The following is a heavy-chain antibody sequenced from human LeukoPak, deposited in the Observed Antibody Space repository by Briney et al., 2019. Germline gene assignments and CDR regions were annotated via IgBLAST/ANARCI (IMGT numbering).Heavy chain of an antibody. Sequence: SETLSLTSAVYGGSFSGYYWSWIRQPTGKGLEWIGEINHSGSTNYNPSLKSRVTISVDTSKNQFSLKLSSVTAADTAVYYCASTPLAYCGGDCYHFDYWGQGTLVTVSS. CDR3: ASTPLAYCGGDCYHFDY. D-gene: IGHD2-21*02. V-gene: IGHV4-34*01. CDR2: INHSGST. CDR1: GGSFSGYY. J-gene: IGHJ4*02.